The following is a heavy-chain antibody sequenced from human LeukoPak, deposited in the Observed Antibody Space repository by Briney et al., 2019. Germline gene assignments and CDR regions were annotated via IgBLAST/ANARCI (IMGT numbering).Heavy chain of an antibody. V-gene: IGHV4-34*01. CDR3: ARGTLFDY. CDR2: INHLGST. J-gene: IGHJ4*02. Sequence: SETLSLTCAVYGGSFSEPYWSWIRLSPVKGLEWIGEINHLGSTNYNPSLKSRVTMSVDTSKNQFSLKLSSVTAADTAVYYCARGTLFDYWGQGTLVTVSS. CDR1: GGSFSEPY.